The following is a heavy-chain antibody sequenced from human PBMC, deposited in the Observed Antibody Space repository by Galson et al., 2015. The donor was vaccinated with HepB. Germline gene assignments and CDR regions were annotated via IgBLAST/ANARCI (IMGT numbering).Heavy chain of an antibody. Sequence: SLRLSCAASGFTFSSSSMHWVRQAPGRGLDWVASISYGGSNKYLADSVKGRFTISRDNSKNRLYLQMNSLRGDDTAMYYCASHIYWGQGTLVTVS. CDR2: ISYGGSNK. V-gene: IGHV3-30-3*01. J-gene: IGHJ4*02. CDR1: GFTFSSSS. CDR3: ASHIY.